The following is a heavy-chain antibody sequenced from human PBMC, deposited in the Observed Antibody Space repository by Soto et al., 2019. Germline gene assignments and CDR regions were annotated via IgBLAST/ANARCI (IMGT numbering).Heavy chain of an antibody. D-gene: IGHD6-19*01. CDR3: VRGREMVKGISSGWYYYYYGMDV. V-gene: IGHV1-69*12. CDR2: IIPIFGTA. J-gene: IGHJ6*02. CDR1: GGTFSSYA. Sequence: QVQLVQSGAEVKKPGSSVKVSCKASGGTFSSYAISWVRQAPGQGLEWMGGIIPIFGTANYAQKFQGRVTITADESTSTAYMELSSLRSEDTAVYYCVRGREMVKGISSGWYYYYYGMDVWGQGTTVTVSS.